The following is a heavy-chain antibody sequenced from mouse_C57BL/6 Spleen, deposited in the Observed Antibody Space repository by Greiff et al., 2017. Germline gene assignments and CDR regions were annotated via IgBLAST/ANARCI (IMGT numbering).Heavy chain of an antibody. J-gene: IGHJ4*01. Sequence: VVEPGASVKLSCKATGYTFTGYWIEWVKQRPGHGLEWIGEILPGSGSTNYNEKFKGKATFTADTSSNTAYMQLSSLTTEDSAIYYCAKGDGYDTDAMDYWGQGTSVTVSS. CDR1: GYTFTGYW. V-gene: IGHV1-9*01. CDR3: AKGDGYDTDAMDY. D-gene: IGHD2-2*01. CDR2: ILPGSGST.